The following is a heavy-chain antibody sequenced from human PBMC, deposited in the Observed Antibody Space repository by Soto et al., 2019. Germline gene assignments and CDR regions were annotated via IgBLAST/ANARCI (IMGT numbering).Heavy chain of an antibody. CDR3: AKDLKLRYYFDY. V-gene: IGHV3-30*18. D-gene: IGHD3-3*01. CDR2: ISYDGSNK. J-gene: IGHJ4*02. Sequence: QVQLVESGGGVVQPGRSLRLSCAASGFTFSSYGMHWVRQAPGKGLEWVAVISYDGSNKYYADSVKGRFTISRDNSKNTLYLQMNSLRAEDTAVYYCAKDLKLRYYFDYWGQGTLVTVSS. CDR1: GFTFSSYG.